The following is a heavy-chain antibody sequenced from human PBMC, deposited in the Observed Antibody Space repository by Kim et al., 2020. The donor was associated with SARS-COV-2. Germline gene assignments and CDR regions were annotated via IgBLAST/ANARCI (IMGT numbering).Heavy chain of an antibody. CDR3: ARDQIVVAPDAILNGFDP. Sequence: ASVKVSCKASGYTFNNYAINWVRQAPGQGLEWMGWISTYNGNTNYAQNLQGRVTMTTDTSTSTAYMELRSLRSDDTAVYYCARDQIVVAPDAILNGFDPWGQGSLVLVPS. V-gene: IGHV1-18*01. CDR2: ISTYNGNT. D-gene: IGHD2-2*01. CDR1: GYTFNNYA. J-gene: IGHJ5*02.